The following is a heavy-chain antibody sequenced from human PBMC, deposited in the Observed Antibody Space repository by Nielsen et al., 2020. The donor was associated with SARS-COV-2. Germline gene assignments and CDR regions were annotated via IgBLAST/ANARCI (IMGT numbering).Heavy chain of an antibody. Sequence: GESLKISCAASGFTFSSYAMSWVRQAPGKGLEWVSAISGSGGSTYYADSVKGRFTISRDNSKNTLYLQMNSLRAEDTAVYYCAKGTTPDYYDSSGYLFYWGQGTLVTVSS. CDR2: ISGSGGST. J-gene: IGHJ4*02. D-gene: IGHD3-22*01. CDR3: AKGTTPDYYDSSGYLFY. V-gene: IGHV3-23*01. CDR1: GFTFSSYA.